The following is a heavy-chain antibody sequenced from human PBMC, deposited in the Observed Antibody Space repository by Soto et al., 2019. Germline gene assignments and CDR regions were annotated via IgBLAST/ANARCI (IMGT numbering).Heavy chain of an antibody. J-gene: IGHJ5*02. CDR3: SIQDEVADWFEP. V-gene: IGHV4-38-2*02. D-gene: IGHD2-15*01. CDR1: YDYGSSGCC. CDR2: LFRXGST. Sequence: EPMSLKGNVPYDYGSSGCCCCWIQQHPGERLAWIGSLFRXGSTYYNRSLKGRVTISVDTSKKQFSLNLSSVTAADTAVYYCSIQDEVADWFEPGGHGIQVTVSS.